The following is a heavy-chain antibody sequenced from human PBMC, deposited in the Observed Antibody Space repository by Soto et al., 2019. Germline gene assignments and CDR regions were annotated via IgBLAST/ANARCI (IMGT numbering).Heavy chain of an antibody. V-gene: IGHV3-15*01. CDR1: GFTFRSFT. Sequence: GGSLRLSCAASGFTFRSFTMNWVRQAPGKGLEWVGRIKSKTDGGTTDYAAPVKGRFTISRDDSKNTLYLQMNSLKTEDTAVYYCTTAGIGGPNDYWGQGTLVTVSS. CDR2: IKSKTDGGTT. D-gene: IGHD3-16*01. J-gene: IGHJ4*02. CDR3: TTAGIGGPNDY.